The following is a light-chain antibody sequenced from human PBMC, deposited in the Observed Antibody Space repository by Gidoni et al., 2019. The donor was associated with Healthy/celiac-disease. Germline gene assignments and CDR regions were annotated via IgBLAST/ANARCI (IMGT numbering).Light chain of an antibody. Sequence: IQMTQSPSSLSASVGDRVTITCRASQSISSYLNWYQPKPGKAPKLLIYAASSLQSGVPSRFSGSGSGTDFTRTISSLQPEDFATYYCQQSYSTPRTFGQGTKVEIK. CDR3: QQSYSTPRT. CDR2: AAS. V-gene: IGKV1-39*01. CDR1: QSISSY. J-gene: IGKJ1*01.